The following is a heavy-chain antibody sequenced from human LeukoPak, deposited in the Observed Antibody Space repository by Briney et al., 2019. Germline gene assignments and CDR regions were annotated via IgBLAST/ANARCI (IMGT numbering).Heavy chain of an antibody. Sequence: GESLKISCKASGYRFTTDYIGWVRQMPGKGLEWMGIIYPDDSETNYSPSFQGQVSMSVDKSITTAYLQWSSLKASDTAMYYCARPRYQVGGSEAFDIWGQGTMVTVSS. CDR2: IYPDDSET. J-gene: IGHJ3*02. CDR3: ARPRYQVGGSEAFDI. V-gene: IGHV5-51*01. D-gene: IGHD2-2*01. CDR1: GYRFTTDY.